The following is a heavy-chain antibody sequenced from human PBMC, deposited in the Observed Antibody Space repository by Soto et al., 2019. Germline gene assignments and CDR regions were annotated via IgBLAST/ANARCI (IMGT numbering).Heavy chain of an antibody. CDR1: GFTFRNYA. V-gene: IGHV3-30-3*01. CDR2: ISFDGANI. CDR3: ARDPYGGYIFDS. D-gene: IGHD5-18*01. Sequence: QVQLVESGGGVVQPGTSLRLSCAASGFTFRNYAMHWVRQSPAKGLEWLAVISFDGANIFYADAAKGRFTISRDNSKETLYLQLDSLRPEDTGVYFCARDPYGGYIFDSWGQGTQGTLSS. J-gene: IGHJ4*02.